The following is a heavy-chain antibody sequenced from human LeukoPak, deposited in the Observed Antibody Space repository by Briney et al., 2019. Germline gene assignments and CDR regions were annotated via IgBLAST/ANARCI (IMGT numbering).Heavy chain of an antibody. CDR3: ARGKSRQQLVHYY. V-gene: IGHV1-8*01. D-gene: IGHD6-13*01. CDR1: GYTFTSYD. Sequence: ASVKVSCKASGYTFTSYDINWVRHATGQGLEWMGWMNPNSGNTGYAQKFQGRVTMTRNTSISTAYMELSSLRSEDTAVYYCARGKSRQQLVHYYWGQGTLVTVSS. CDR2: MNPNSGNT. J-gene: IGHJ4*02.